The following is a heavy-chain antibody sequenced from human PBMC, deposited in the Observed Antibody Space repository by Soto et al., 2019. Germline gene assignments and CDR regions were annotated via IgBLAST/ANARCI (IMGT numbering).Heavy chain of an antibody. D-gene: IGHD6-19*01. Sequence: PGGSLRLSCSASGFIFRNYEMIWVRQAPGKGLEWVSYISSSGAFIYHADSVKGRFTISRDNAKKSLFLQMNSLRAEDTALYYCARGRYSGGWSGGGDYGMDVWGQGTTVTVSS. CDR3: ARGRYSGGWSGGGDYGMDV. CDR2: ISSSGAFI. V-gene: IGHV3-48*03. CDR1: GFIFRNYE. J-gene: IGHJ6*02.